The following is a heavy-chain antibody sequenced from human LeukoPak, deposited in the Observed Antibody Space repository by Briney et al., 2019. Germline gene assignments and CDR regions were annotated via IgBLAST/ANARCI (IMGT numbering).Heavy chain of an antibody. CDR2: IYYSGST. J-gene: IGHJ5*02. Sequence: SETLSLTCTVSGGSISSSSYYWGWIRQPPGKGLEWIGYIYYSGSTTYNPSLKSRVTISIDTAKNQFSLKLSSVTAADTAVYYCVREGYSSGWYRFDPWGQGTLVTVSS. V-gene: IGHV4-61*01. CDR1: GGSISSSSYY. D-gene: IGHD6-19*01. CDR3: VREGYSSGWYRFDP.